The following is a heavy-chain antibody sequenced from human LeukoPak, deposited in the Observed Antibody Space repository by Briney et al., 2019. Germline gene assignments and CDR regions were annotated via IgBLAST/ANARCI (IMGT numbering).Heavy chain of an antibody. CDR3: ARGPSGSGWHPYYYYGMDV. J-gene: IGHJ6*02. CDR2: IYYSGST. D-gene: IGHD6-19*01. V-gene: IGHV4-59*01. Sequence: SETQSLTCTVSGGSISSYYWSWIRQPPGKGLEWIGYIYYSGSTNYNPSLKSRVTISVDTSKNQFSLKLSSVTAADTAVYYCARGPSGSGWHPYYYYGMDVWGQGTTVTVSS. CDR1: GGSISSYY.